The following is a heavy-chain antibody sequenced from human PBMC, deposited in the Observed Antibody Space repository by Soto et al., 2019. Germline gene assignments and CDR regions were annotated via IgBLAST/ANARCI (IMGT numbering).Heavy chain of an antibody. CDR1: GFTFSSYG. Sequence: QVQLVESGGGVVQPGRSLRLSCAASGFTFSSYGMHWVRQAPGKGLEWVAVIWYDGSNKYYADSVKGRFTISRDNSKNPLYLQMNSRRAGDRAVYYCARGTEYSSSWYGRGPYSYGMDVWGKGTTVTVSS. CDR2: IWYDGSNK. D-gene: IGHD6-13*01. V-gene: IGHV3-33*01. J-gene: IGHJ6*04. CDR3: ARGTEYSSSWYGRGPYSYGMDV.